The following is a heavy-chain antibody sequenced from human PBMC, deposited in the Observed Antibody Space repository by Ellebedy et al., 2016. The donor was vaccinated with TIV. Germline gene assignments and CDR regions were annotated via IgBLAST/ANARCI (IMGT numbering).Heavy chain of an antibody. D-gene: IGHD6-19*01. J-gene: IGHJ4*02. V-gene: IGHV3-64*04. CDR1: GFTFSSYA. CDR2: ISSNGGST. Sequence: ETLSLTCSASGFTFSSYAMHWVRQAPGKGLEYVSAISSNGGSTYYADSVKGRFTISRDNAKNSLYLQMNSLTAEDTAVYYCARDQWLGRAYYFDYWGQGTLVTVSS. CDR3: ARDQWLGRAYYFDY.